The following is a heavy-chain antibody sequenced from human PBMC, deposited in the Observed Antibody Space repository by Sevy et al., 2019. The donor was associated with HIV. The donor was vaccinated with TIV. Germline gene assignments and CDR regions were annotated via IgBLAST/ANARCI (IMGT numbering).Heavy chain of an antibody. J-gene: IGHJ4*02. CDR1: GFSFSSFG. CDR2: ISKDGSNK. CDR3: GKDRALMGFAGNDF. Sequence: GGSLRLSCEASGFSFSSFGMHWVRQTPGKGLEWVALISKDGSNKYYADSVKGRFTIFRDNFNNTLNLQMNGLRVDDTAVYHWGKDRALMGFAGNDFWGQGTLVNVSS. V-gene: IGHV3-30*18. D-gene: IGHD2-8*01.